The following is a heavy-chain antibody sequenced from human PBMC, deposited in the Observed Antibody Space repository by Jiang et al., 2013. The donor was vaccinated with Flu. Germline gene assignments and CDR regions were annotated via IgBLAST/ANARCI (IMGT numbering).Heavy chain of an antibody. V-gene: IGHV2-5*02. CDR2: YWDDDK. Sequence: YWDDDKRYSPSLKSRLTITKDTSKNQVVLTMTNMDPVDTATYYCAHTTPGSGSYYNLLFDYWGQGTLVTVSS. CDR3: AHTTPGSGSYYNLLFDY. D-gene: IGHD3-10*01. J-gene: IGHJ4*02.